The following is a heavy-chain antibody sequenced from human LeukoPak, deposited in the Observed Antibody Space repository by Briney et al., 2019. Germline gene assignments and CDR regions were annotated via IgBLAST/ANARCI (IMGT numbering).Heavy chain of an antibody. Sequence: PSQTLSLTCTVSGGSISSGSYYWSWIRQPAGKGLEWIGRIYTSGSTNYNSSLKSRVTISVDTSKNQFSLKLSSVTAADAAVYYCARTYYGSGSLYYYYYYMDVWGKGTTVTVSS. CDR1: GGSISSGSYY. J-gene: IGHJ6*03. CDR2: IYTSGST. V-gene: IGHV4-61*02. CDR3: ARTYYGSGSLYYYYYYMDV. D-gene: IGHD3-10*01.